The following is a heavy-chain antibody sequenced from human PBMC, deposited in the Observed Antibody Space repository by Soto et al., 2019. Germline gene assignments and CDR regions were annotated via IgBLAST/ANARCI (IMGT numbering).Heavy chain of an antibody. Sequence: QVQLQQWGAGLLKPSETLSLTCAVYGGSFSGYYWSWIRQPPGKGLAWSGEINHSGSTNYNPSLKSRVTISVDTSKNHFSLKLSAVTAADTAVYYCARGRRLGYCSSTSCYKRWFDPWGQGTLVTVSS. V-gene: IGHV4-34*01. CDR3: ARGRRLGYCSSTSCYKRWFDP. D-gene: IGHD2-2*02. CDR2: INHSGST. J-gene: IGHJ5*02. CDR1: GGSFSGYY.